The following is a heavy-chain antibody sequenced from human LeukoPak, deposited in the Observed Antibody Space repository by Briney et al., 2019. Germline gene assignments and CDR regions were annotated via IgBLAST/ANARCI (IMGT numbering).Heavy chain of an antibody. V-gene: IGHV3-48*01. CDR3: ARGHRHTGIFGVVSSYMDV. CDR2: ISSSSSTI. CDR1: GFTFSSYS. Sequence: GGSLRLSCAASGFTFSSYSMNWVRQAPGKGLEWVSYISSSSSTIYYADSVKGRFTISRDNAKNSLYLQMNSLRAEDTAVYYCARGHRHTGIFGVVSSYMDVWGEGTTVTVSS. J-gene: IGHJ6*03. D-gene: IGHD3-3*01.